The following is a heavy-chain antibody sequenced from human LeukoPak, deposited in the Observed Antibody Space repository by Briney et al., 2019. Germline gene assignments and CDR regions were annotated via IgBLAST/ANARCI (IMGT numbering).Heavy chain of an antibody. D-gene: IGHD6-13*01. CDR1: GGSISSYY. Sequence: PSETLSLTCTVSGGSISSYYWSWIRQPPGKGLEWIGYIYYSGSTNYNPSLKSRVTISVDTSKNQFSLKLSSVTAADTAVYYCARQEQQPSNAFDIWGQGTMVTVSS. J-gene: IGHJ3*02. CDR2: IYYSGST. CDR3: ARQEQQPSNAFDI. V-gene: IGHV4-59*08.